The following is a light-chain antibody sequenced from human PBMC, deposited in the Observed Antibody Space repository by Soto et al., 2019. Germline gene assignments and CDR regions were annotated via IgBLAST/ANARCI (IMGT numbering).Light chain of an antibody. CDR1: SRDVGGYNY. CDR2: DVS. CDR3: QVWDSSSDHWV. Sequence: QSALTQPRSVSGSPGQSVTISCTGTSRDVGGYNYVSWYQQHPGKAPKLMIYDVSKRPSGVPDRFSGSKSGNTATLTISGVEAGDEADYYCQVWDSSSDHWVFGGGTKLTVL. V-gene: IGLV2-11*01. J-gene: IGLJ3*02.